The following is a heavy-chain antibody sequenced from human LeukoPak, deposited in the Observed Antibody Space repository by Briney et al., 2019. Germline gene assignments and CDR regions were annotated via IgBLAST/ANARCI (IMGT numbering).Heavy chain of an antibody. Sequence: SVKVFCKASGGTFSSYAISWVRQAPGQGLEWMGRIIPILGIANYAQKFQGRVTITADKSTSTAYMELSSLRSEDTAVYYCASHSSSWYDYWGQGTLVTVSS. CDR1: GGTFSSYA. CDR3: ASHSSSWYDY. J-gene: IGHJ4*02. D-gene: IGHD6-13*01. V-gene: IGHV1-69*04. CDR2: IIPILGIA.